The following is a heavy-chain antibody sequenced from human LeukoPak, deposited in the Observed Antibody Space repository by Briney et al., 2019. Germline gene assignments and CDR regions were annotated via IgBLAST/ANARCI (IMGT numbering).Heavy chain of an antibody. D-gene: IGHD4-23*01. CDR1: GLSFSRYW. V-gene: IGHV3-74*01. J-gene: IGHJ1*01. Sequence: GGSVTLVCAPYGLSFSRYWMQWARQAPGGGRVCVTRIMSEGSITNYADSVRGPFTVTRYKDKHTLYLQMNSQRAEGTAVYHCKSFSYGGNNHGTWGQGAPVTVSS. CDR2: IMSEGSIT. CDR3: KSFSYGGNNHGT.